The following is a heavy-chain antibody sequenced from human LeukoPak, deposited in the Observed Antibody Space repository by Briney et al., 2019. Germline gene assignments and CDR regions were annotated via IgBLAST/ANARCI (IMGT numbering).Heavy chain of an antibody. CDR2: IWYDGSNE. CDR1: GFNFSSYG. Sequence: GGSLRLSCAASGFNFSSYGMHWGRQAPGKGLEWVAIIWYDGSNEYYADSVKGRFTISRDNSKNTLYLQMNSLRAEDTAVYYCARWDLDYWGQGTLVTVSS. D-gene: IGHD1-26*01. V-gene: IGHV3-33*01. CDR3: ARWDLDY. J-gene: IGHJ4*02.